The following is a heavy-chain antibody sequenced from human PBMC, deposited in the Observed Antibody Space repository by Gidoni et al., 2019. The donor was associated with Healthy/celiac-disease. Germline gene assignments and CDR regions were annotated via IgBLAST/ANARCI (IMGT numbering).Heavy chain of an antibody. J-gene: IGHJ4*02. D-gene: IGHD6-13*01. CDR1: GYTFTSYA. CDR2: INAGNGNT. V-gene: IGHV1-3*01. CDR3: ARDVGRIAAAAYTFDY. Sequence: QVQLVQSGAEVKKTGASVKVSCKASGYTFTSYAMHWVRQAPGQRLEWMGWINAGNGNTKYSQKFQGRVTITRDTSASTAYMELSSLRSEDTAVYYCARDVGRIAAAAYTFDYWGQGTLVTVSS.